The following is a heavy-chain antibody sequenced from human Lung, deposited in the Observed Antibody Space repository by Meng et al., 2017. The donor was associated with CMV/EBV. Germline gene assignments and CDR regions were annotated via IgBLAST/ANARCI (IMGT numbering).Heavy chain of an antibody. D-gene: IGHD6-6*01. Sequence: SVKVSXKASGGTFSSYAISWVRQAPGQGLEWMGGIIPIFGTANYAQKFQGRVTITTDESTSTAYMELSSLRSEDTAVYYCAREEHKRGAEYSSSRRGNYGMDVWGQGTXVTVSS. V-gene: IGHV1-69*05. CDR2: IIPIFGTA. CDR1: GGTFSSYA. CDR3: AREEHKRGAEYSSSRRGNYGMDV. J-gene: IGHJ6*02.